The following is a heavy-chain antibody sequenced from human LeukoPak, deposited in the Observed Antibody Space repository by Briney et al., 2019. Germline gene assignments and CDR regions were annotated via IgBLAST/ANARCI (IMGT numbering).Heavy chain of an antibody. J-gene: IGHJ6*03. CDR1: GYTFTSYG. V-gene: IGHV1-18*01. D-gene: IGHD1-26*01. CDR2: ISAYNGNT. Sequence: ASVKVSCKASGYTFTSYGISWVRQAPGQGLEWMGWISAYNGNTNYAQKLQGRVTMTTDTSTSTAYMELRSLRSDDTAVYYCATNGVGVRRHYYYYMDVWGKGTTVTVSS. CDR3: ATNGVGVRRHYYYYMDV.